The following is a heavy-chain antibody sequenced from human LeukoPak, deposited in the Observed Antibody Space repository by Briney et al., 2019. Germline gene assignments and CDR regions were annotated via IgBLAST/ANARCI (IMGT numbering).Heavy chain of an antibody. J-gene: IGHJ4*02. CDR1: GGSFSGYY. D-gene: IGHD3-22*01. V-gene: IGHV4-34*01. CDR2: INHSGST. Sequence: SETLSPTCAVYGGSFSGYYWSWIRQPPGKGLEWIGEINHSGSTHYNPSLKSRVTISVDTSKNQFSLKLGSVTAADTAVYYCARAGINASSGYYSFDYWGQGTLVTVSS. CDR3: ARAGINASSGYYSFDY.